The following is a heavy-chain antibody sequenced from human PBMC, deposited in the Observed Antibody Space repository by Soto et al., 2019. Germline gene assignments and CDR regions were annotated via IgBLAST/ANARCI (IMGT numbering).Heavy chain of an antibody. CDR3: ARVARYCSGGSCYSGLWFDP. CDR2: MNPNTGKT. Sequence: ASVKVSCKASGYTFTSYDINWVRQASGQGLEWMGWMNPNTGKTDYAQKFQGRVTITADESARTSYMELRSLRSEDTAVYYCARVARYCSGGSCYSGLWFDPWGQGTLVTAPQ. CDR1: GYTFTSYD. V-gene: IGHV1-8*01. J-gene: IGHJ5*02. D-gene: IGHD2-15*01.